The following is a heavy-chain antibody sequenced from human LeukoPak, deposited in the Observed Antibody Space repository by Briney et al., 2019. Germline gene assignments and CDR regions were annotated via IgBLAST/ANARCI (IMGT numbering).Heavy chain of an antibody. CDR1: GGSIGTTNYY. Sequence: SETLSLTCTVSGGSIGTTNYYWGWLRQPPGKGLEWIGSIYYSETTYDNPSLESRVTISIEASKNQFSLKLSSVTAADTAVYYCARQRADYFYYYVDVWGKGTTVTVS. CDR2: IYYSETT. CDR3: ARQRADYFYYYVDV. J-gene: IGHJ6*03. D-gene: IGHD3-9*01. V-gene: IGHV4-39*01.